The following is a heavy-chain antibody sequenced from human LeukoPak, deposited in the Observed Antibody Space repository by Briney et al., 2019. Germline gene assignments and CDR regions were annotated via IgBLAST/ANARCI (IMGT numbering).Heavy chain of an antibody. J-gene: IGHJ4*02. CDR3: ARAVYGDYENFDY. CDR2: INPNSDGT. CDR1: GYTFTGYY. V-gene: IGHV1-2*02. Sequence: ASVKVSCKASGYTFTGYYMHWVRQAPGQGLEWMGWINPNSDGTNYAQKFQGRVTMTRDTSISTAYMELSRLRSDDTAVYYCARAVYGDYENFDYWGQGTLVTVSS. D-gene: IGHD4-17*01.